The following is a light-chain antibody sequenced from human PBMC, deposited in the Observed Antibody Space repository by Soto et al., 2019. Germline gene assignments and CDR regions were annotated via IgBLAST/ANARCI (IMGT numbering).Light chain of an antibody. V-gene: IGKV3-15*01. CDR2: RTS. CDR3: QQYNNWPRAT. CDR1: QSVSSN. J-gene: IGKJ4*01. Sequence: EVMMNQPPSTLSVSPGERATLSCSASQSVSSNLAWYQQKAGQAPRLLVFRTSSRATGFPARFSGSGSGTEFNLTISSLQSEDFGVYYCQQYNNWPRATFGGGTNVDIK.